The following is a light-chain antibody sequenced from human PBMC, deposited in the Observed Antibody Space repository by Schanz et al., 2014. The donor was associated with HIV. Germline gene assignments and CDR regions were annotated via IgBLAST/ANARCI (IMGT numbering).Light chain of an antibody. J-gene: IGKJ1*01. CDR3: QHQRT. CDR1: QTVSSNS. V-gene: IGKV3-20*01. CDR2: GAS. Sequence: EIVLTQSPDTLSLSPGERATLSCRASQTVSSNSLAWYQQKPGQSPRLLIYGASTRATAIPDRFSGSGSGTDFSLTISRLEPEDFATYYCQHQRTFGQGTKVEIK.